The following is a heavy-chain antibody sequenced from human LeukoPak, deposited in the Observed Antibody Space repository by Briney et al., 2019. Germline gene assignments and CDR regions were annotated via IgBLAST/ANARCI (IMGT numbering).Heavy chain of an antibody. CDR3: AKGLGMGDYVSYYYYYGMDV. CDR1: GFTFSSYG. J-gene: IGHJ6*02. CDR2: ISYDGSNK. V-gene: IGHV3-30*18. D-gene: IGHD4-17*01. Sequence: PGGSLRLSCAASGFTFSSYGMHWVRQAPGKGLGWVAVISYDGSNKYYADSVKGRFTISRDNSKNTLYLQMNSLRAEDTAVYYCAKGLGMGDYVSYYYYYGMDVWGQGTTVTVSS.